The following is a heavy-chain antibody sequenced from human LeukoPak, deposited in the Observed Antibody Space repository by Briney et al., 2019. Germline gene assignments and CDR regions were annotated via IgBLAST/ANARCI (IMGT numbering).Heavy chain of an antibody. Sequence: GSSVKVSCKASGGTFSSYAISWVRQAPGQGLEWMGWINPNSGGTNYAQKFQGRVTMTSDTSITTAYMELSRLRSDDTAVYYCARDPFALGIVIVPYWGQGTLVTVSS. D-gene: IGHD2/OR15-2a*01. V-gene: IGHV1-2*02. CDR2: INPNSGGT. CDR3: ARDPFALGIVIVPY. J-gene: IGHJ4*02. CDR1: GGTFSSYA.